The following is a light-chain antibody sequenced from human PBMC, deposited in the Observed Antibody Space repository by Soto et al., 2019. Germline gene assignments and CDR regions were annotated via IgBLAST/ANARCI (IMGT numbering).Light chain of an antibody. Sequence: QSVLTQPPSVSGAPGQRVTISCTGTASSIAARYDVHWYQQIPGKAPKLLIYGNTNRPSGVPDRFSASKSGISASLATTGRQADDEADYYCQSYDNSLNEWVFGGGTKLTVL. CDR3: QSYDNSLNEWV. CDR2: GNT. J-gene: IGLJ3*02. V-gene: IGLV1-40*01. CDR1: ASSIAARYD.